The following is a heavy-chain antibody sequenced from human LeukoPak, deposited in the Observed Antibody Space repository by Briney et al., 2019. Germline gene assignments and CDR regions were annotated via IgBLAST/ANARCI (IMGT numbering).Heavy chain of an antibody. J-gene: IGHJ4*02. D-gene: IGHD4-17*01. V-gene: IGHV4-34*01. CDR3: ALSTTTVTTRTLDY. CDR2: VSISGTI. CDR1: GGSFSNYF. Sequence: PSETLSLTSTVSGGSFSNYFWTWLRQPPGKGLVWIGEVSISGTIKYHPSLKSRVTISVDTSKNQFPLKLSTVTAADTAVYYCALSTTTVTTRTLDYWGQGALVIVSS.